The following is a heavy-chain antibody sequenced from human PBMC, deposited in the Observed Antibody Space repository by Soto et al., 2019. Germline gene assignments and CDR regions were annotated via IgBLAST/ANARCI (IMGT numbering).Heavy chain of an antibody. V-gene: IGHV3-30-3*01. J-gene: IGHJ6*02. CDR2: ISYDGSNK. Sequence: TGGSLRLSCAASGFTFSSYAMHWVRQAPGKGLEWVAVISYDGSNKYYADSVKGRFTISRDNSKDTLYLQMNSLRAEDTAVYYCARGGYDFWSGSYDMDVWGQGTTVTVSS. CDR3: ARGGYDFWSGSYDMDV. D-gene: IGHD3-3*01. CDR1: GFTFSSYA.